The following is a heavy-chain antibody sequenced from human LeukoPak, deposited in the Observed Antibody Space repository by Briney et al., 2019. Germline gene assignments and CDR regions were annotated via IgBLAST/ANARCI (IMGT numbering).Heavy chain of an antibody. Sequence: GASVKVSCKVSGYTFTSYDINWVRQAPGQGLEWMGWMNPNSGNTGYAQKFQGRVTVTRNTSISTAYMELSSLRSEDTAVYYCARAYSSGCHHWGQGTLVTVSS. V-gene: IGHV1-8*01. CDR1: GYTFTSYD. J-gene: IGHJ5*02. CDR3: ARAYSSGCHH. CDR2: MNPNSGNT. D-gene: IGHD6-19*01.